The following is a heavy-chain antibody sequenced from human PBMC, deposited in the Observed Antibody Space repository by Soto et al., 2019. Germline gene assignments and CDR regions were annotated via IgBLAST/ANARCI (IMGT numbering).Heavy chain of an antibody. Sequence: QITLKESGPTLLKPTQTLTLTCTFSGFSLGTSGVGVGWIRQPPGTALEWLAFIYWNDDKRYSPSLKSRLTITKDTSKNQVVLTMTNMDPVDTATYYCEHRHRYNWHDGGWFDPWGQGTLVTVSS. D-gene: IGHD1-1*01. CDR3: EHRHRYNWHDGGWFDP. CDR1: GFSLGTSGVG. V-gene: IGHV2-5*01. CDR2: IYWNDDK. J-gene: IGHJ5*02.